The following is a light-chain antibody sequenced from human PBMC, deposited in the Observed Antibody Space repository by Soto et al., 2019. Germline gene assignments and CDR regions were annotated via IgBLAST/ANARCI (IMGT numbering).Light chain of an antibody. J-gene: IGLJ3*02. CDR1: SSNIGAGFD. CDR2: GNS. V-gene: IGLV1-40*01. Sequence: QSVLTQPPSMSGAPGQRVTISCTGSSSNIGAGFDVHWYQQLPGTAPKLLIYGNSHRPSGVPDRFSGSKSGTSASLAITGLQAEDEADYYCQSYDSSLIWVFGGGTKLTVL. CDR3: QSYDSSLIWV.